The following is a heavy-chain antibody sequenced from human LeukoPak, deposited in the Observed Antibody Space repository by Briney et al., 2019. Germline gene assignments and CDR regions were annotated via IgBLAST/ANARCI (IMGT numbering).Heavy chain of an antibody. V-gene: IGHV4-39*07. Sequence: SETLSLTCTVCGGPIYTSSYYWGWIRQTPGKGLEWIGHIYYSGTTFYTPSLQSRVTISVDTSKNEFSLKLNSVTAADTAVYYCARKGDVWGKGTTVTVSS. CDR1: GGPIYTSSYY. CDR3: ARKGDV. CDR2: IYYSGTT. J-gene: IGHJ6*04.